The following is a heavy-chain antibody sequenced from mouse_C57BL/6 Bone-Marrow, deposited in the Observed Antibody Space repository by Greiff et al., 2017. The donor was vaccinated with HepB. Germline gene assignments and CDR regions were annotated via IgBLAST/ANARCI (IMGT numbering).Heavy chain of an antibody. J-gene: IGHJ2*01. Sequence: EVQLQQSGPELVKPGASVKISCKASGYTFTDYYMNWVKQSHGKSLEWIGDINPNNGGTSYNQKFKGKATLTVDKSSSTAYMELRSLTSEDSAVYYCARLFITTVVVPFDYWGQGTTLTVSS. D-gene: IGHD1-1*01. CDR2: INPNNGGT. CDR3: ARLFITTVVVPFDY. V-gene: IGHV1-26*01. CDR1: GYTFTDYY.